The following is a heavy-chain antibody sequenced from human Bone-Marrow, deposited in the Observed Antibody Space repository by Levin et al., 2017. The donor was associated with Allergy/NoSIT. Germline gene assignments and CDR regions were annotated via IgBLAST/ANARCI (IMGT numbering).Heavy chain of an antibody. J-gene: IGHJ6*02. CDR3: ARLDDFWSGDNGMDV. Sequence: PGGSLRLSCSGSGFIFSDFVVSWFRQAPGKGLEWVGFIKTKAYNGITEYAASVQGRFVISRDDSKSIAYLQMSSLKNEDTAVYYCARLDDFWSGDNGMDVWGQGTTVIVSS. CDR1: GFIFSDFV. V-gene: IGHV3-49*03. D-gene: IGHD3-3*01. CDR2: IKTKAYNGIT.